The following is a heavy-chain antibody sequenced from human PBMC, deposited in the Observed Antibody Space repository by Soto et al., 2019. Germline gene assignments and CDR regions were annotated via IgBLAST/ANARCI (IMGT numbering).Heavy chain of an antibody. CDR2: IIPIFGTA. Sequence: QVQLVQSGAEVKKPGSSVKVSCKASGGTFSSYAISWVRQAPGQGLEWMGGIIPIFGTANYAQKFQGRVTITTDASTSTAYMELSSLRSEVTAVYYCARELSSSSWNYYYYGMDVWGQGTTVTVSS. J-gene: IGHJ6*02. V-gene: IGHV1-69*01. D-gene: IGHD6-13*01. CDR1: GGTFSSYA. CDR3: ARELSSSSWNYYYYGMDV.